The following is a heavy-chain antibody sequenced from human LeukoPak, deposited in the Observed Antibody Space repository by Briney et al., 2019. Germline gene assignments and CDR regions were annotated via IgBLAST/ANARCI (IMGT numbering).Heavy chain of an antibody. CDR1: GYTFTSYA. CDR3: ARVEDGYNKDMDY. V-gene: IGHV1-69*05. D-gene: IGHD5-24*01. Sequence: SVKVSCKASGYTFTSYAMNWVRQAPGQGLEWMGWIIPIFGTANYAQKFQGRVTMTRDTSTSTVHMELSSLRSEDTAVYYCARVEDGYNKDMDYWGQGTLVTVSS. CDR2: IIPIFGTA. J-gene: IGHJ4*02.